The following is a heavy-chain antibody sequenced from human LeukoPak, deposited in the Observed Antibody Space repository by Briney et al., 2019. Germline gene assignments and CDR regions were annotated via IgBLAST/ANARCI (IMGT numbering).Heavy chain of an antibody. V-gene: IGHV4-39*01. CDR1: GGSISSSSYY. CDR3: AQRGDYYDSSGYPRTYDAFDI. D-gene: IGHD3-22*01. J-gene: IGHJ3*02. Sequence: SETLSLTCTVSGGSISSSSYYWGWIRQPPGKGLEWIGSIYYSGSTYYNPSLKSRVTISVDTSKNQFSLKLSSVTAADTAVYYCAQRGDYYDSSGYPRTYDAFDIWGQGTMVTVSS. CDR2: IYYSGST.